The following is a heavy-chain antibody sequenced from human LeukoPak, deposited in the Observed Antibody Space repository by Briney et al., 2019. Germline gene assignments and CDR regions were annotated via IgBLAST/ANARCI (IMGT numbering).Heavy chain of an antibody. D-gene: IGHD2-8*01. J-gene: IGHJ4*02. CDR3: ARVYCTNGVCPFDY. CDR2: IYYSGST. CDR1: GGSISSYY. V-gene: IGHV4-59*01. Sequence: SETLSLTCTVSGGSISSYYWSWLRQPPGKGLEWVGYIYYSGSTNYNPSLKRGVTISVDTSKNQFSLKLSSVTAADTAVYYCARVYCTNGVCPFDYWGQGTLVTVSS.